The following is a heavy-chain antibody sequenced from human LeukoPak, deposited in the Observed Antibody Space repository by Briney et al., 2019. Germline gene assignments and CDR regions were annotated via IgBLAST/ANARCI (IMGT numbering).Heavy chain of an antibody. Sequence: PGGSLRLSCAASGFTVSSNYMSWVRQAPGKGLEWVSVIYSGDSTYYADSVKGRFTISRHNSKNTLYLQINSLRAEDTAVYFCARSSSSFDYWGQGTLVSVSS. CDR3: ARSSSSFDY. V-gene: IGHV3-53*04. CDR2: IYSGDST. J-gene: IGHJ4*02. D-gene: IGHD6-13*01. CDR1: GFTVSSNY.